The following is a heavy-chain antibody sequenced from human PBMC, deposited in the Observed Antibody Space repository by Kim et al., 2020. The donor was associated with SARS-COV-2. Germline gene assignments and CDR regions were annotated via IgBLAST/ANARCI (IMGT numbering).Heavy chain of an antibody. CDR3: AKDPGIAAAGTGYFDY. Sequence: GGSLRLSCAASGFTFSSYGMHWVRQAPGKGLEWVAVISYDGSNKYYADSVKGRFTISRDNSKNTLYLQMNSLRAEDTAVYYCAKDPGIAAAGTGYFDYWGQGTLVTVSS. CDR2: ISYDGSNK. CDR1: GFTFSSYG. D-gene: IGHD6-13*01. V-gene: IGHV3-30*18. J-gene: IGHJ4*02.